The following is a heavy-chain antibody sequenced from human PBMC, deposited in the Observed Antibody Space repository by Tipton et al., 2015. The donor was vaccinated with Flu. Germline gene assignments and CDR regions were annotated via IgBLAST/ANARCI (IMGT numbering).Heavy chain of an antibody. D-gene: IGHD6-19*01. CDR2: IYPGDSDT. Sequence: QLVQSGAEVKKPGESLKISCKGSGYSFTSYWIGWVRQMPGKGLEWMGIIYPGDSDTRYSPSFQGQVTISADKSISTAYLQWSSLKASDTAMYYCARISGSGWKYYYYYGMDVWGQGTTVTVSS. V-gene: IGHV5-51*01. CDR3: ARISGSGWKYYYYYGMDV. J-gene: IGHJ6*02. CDR1: GYSFTSYW.